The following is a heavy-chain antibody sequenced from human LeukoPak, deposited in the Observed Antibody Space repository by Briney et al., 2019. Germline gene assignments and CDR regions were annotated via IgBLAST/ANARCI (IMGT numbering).Heavy chain of an antibody. V-gene: IGHV3-48*02. J-gene: IGHJ6*02. CDR2: ISSSSSTI. Sequence: GGSLRLSCAASGFTFSSYSMNWVRQAPEKGLEWVSYISSSSSTIYYADSVKGRFTISRDNAKNSLCLQMNSLRDEDTAVYYCARGAISSIAARPYYGMDVWGQGTTVTVSS. D-gene: IGHD6-6*01. CDR1: GFTFSSYS. CDR3: ARGAISSIAARPYYGMDV.